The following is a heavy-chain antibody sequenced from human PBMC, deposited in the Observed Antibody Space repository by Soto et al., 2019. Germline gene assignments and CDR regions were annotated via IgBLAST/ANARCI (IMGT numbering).Heavy chain of an antibody. Sequence: SETLSLTCTVSGGSISSYYWSWIRQPPGKGLEWIGYIYYSGSTNYNPSLKSRVTISVDTSKNQFSLKLSSVTAADTAVYYCARRRKYCSGGSCYHHFQHSGQAPRVTVPS. CDR1: GGSISSYY. CDR3: ARRRKYCSGGSCYHHFQH. D-gene: IGHD2-15*01. CDR2: IYYSGST. J-gene: IGHJ1*01. V-gene: IGHV4-59*08.